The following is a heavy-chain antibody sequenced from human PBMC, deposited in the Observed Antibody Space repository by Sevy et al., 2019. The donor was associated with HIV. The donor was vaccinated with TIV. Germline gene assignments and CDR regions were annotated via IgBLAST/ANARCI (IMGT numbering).Heavy chain of an antibody. CDR3: AKDHVNCSSTSCPSVDYYYGMDV. CDR1: GFTFSNYE. CDR2: ISSSGNTI. Sequence: GGSLRLSCEASGFTFSNYEMNWVRQAPGKGLEWVSYISSSGNTIYYADSVKGRFTISRDNSKNTLYLQMNSLRAEDTAVYYCAKDHVNCSSTSCPSVDYYYGMDVWGQGTTVTVSS. D-gene: IGHD2-2*01. V-gene: IGHV3-48*03. J-gene: IGHJ6*02.